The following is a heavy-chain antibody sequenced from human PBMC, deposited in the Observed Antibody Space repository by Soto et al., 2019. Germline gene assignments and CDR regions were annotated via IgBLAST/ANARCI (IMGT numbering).Heavy chain of an antibody. CDR1: GFTFSSYA. CDR2: ISSSGSTI. Sequence: EVQLVESGGGLVQPGGSLRLSCAASGFTFSSYAVNWVRQAPGKGLEWVSYISSSGSTIYYADSVKGRFTVSRDNAKNSLYLEMNSLRAEDTGVYYCASTPGLTMDRYYYGMDVWGQGTTVTVSS. CDR3: ASTPGLTMDRYYYGMDV. D-gene: IGHD2-15*01. V-gene: IGHV3-48*03. J-gene: IGHJ6*02.